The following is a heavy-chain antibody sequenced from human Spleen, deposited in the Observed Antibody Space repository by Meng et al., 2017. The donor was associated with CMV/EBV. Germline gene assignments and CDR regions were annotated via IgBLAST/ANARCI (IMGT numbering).Heavy chain of an antibody. D-gene: IGHD3-3*01. CDR2: INTNTGNP. J-gene: IGHJ4*02. V-gene: IGHV7-4-1*02. Sequence: QVQLVQSGSGLKKPGASVTVSCKASGYTFINYAMNWVRQAPGQGLEWMGWINTNTGNPTYAQGFTQRFVFSLDTSFRTAYLQISSLKAEDTAVYYCARVAPSGYRYFDYWGQGTLVTVSS. CDR1: GYTFINYA. CDR3: ARVAPSGYRYFDY.